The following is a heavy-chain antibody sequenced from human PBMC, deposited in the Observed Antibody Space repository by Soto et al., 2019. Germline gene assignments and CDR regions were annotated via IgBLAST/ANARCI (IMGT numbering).Heavy chain of an antibody. D-gene: IGHD3-22*01. CDR3: ARSVNYYDSSGYPGY. J-gene: IGHJ4*02. CDR2: IYYSGST. V-gene: IGHV4-31*03. CDR1: GGSISSGGYY. Sequence: SETLSLTCTVSGGSISSGGYYWSWIRQHPGKGLEWIGYIYYSGSTYYNPSLKSRVTISVDTSKNQFSLKLSSVTAADTAVYYCARSVNYYDSSGYPGYWGQGTLVTAPS.